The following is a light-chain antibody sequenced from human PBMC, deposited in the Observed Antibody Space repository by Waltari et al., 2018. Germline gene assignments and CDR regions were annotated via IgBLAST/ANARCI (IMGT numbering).Light chain of an antibody. CDR2: YEN. Sequence: SHVLTQPPSVSVAPGQAAKITCESGNIGSERVTWDKQKTGQAPQLVIYYENDRPPGTPERFSGSNSGDTVTLTISRVEVGDEADYYCQVWPARLEHPVFGTGTKVTVL. CDR1: NIGSER. J-gene: IGLJ1*01. CDR3: QVWPARLEHPV. V-gene: IGLV3-21*04.